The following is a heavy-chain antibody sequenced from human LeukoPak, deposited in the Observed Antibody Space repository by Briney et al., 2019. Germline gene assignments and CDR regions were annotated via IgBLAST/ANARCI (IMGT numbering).Heavy chain of an antibody. CDR2: IKPNSGDT. CDR3: ARADSVPAGDYHYWYMDV. J-gene: IGHJ6*03. CDR1: GFTLTDY. Sequence: ASVKVSCKASGFTLTDYIHWVRQDPRQGLQWMGWIKPNSGDTDYAQKFQGRVTMTRDTSVSTVYMELSSLRSDDTAVYYCARADSVPAGDYHYWYMDVWGKGTTVTVSS. V-gene: IGHV1-2*02. D-gene: IGHD2-2*01.